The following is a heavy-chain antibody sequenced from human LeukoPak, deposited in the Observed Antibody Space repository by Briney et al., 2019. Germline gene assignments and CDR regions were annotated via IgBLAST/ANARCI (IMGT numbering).Heavy chain of an antibody. CDR1: GFTFSGSA. D-gene: IGHD3-10*01. J-gene: IGHJ4*02. CDR2: IRSTANGYAT. V-gene: IGHV3-73*01. CDR3: TGNYYGSGSYADFDY. Sequence: TGGSLRLSCAASGFTFSGSALHWVRQASGKGLEWVGRIRSTANGYATAYAASVKGRFTISRDDSKNTACLQIDSLKTEDTAVYYCTGNYYGSGSYADFDYWGQGTLVTVSS.